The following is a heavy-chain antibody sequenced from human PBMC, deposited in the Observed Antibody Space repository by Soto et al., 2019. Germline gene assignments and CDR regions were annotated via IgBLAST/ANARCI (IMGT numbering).Heavy chain of an antibody. CDR3: AREQGSGWSEFDY. J-gene: IGHJ4*02. V-gene: IGHV3-74*01. CDR2: VSSDGRST. CDR1: GFTFSTYW. Sequence: GGSLRLSCAASGFTFSTYWMHWVRQAPGKGLVWVSRVSSDGRSTRYADSVKGRFTISRDNAKNTLYLQMNSLRDEDTAVYYCAREQGSGWSEFDYWGQGTLVTVSS. D-gene: IGHD6-19*01.